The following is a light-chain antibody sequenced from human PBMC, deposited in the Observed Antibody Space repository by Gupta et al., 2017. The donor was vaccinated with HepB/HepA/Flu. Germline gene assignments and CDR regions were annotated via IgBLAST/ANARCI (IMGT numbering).Light chain of an antibody. CDR1: SSDVGSDKY. V-gene: IGLV2-11*01. CDR2: DVS. J-gene: IGLJ1*01. Sequence: QSALTQPRSVSGSPGQSVTISCTGTSSDVGSDKYVSWYQQHPGKAPKLIIFDVSKRPSGVPDRFSGSKSGNTESLTISGLQAEDEADYDCCSYALTLVYVFGTGTKVTVL. CDR3: CSYALTLVYV.